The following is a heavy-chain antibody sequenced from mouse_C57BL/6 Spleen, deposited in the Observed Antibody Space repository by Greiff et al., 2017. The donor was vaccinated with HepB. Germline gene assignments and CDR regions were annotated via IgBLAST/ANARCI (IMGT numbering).Heavy chain of an antibody. CDR3: ARGGYYSNYERGYAMDY. CDR1: GYAFSSSW. Sequence: VKLMESGPELVKPGASVKISCKASGYAFSSSWMNWVKQRPGKGLEWIGRIYPGDGDTNYNGKFKGKATLTADKSSSTAYMQLSSLTSEDSAVYFCARGGYYSNYERGYAMDYWGQGTSVTVSS. V-gene: IGHV1-82*01. D-gene: IGHD2-5*01. J-gene: IGHJ4*01. CDR2: IYPGDGDT.